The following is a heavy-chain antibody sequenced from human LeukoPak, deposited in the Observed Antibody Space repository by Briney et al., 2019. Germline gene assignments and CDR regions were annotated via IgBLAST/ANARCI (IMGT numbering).Heavy chain of an antibody. Sequence: SETLSLTCTVSGGSISSYYWSWNRQPPGKGLEWIGYIYYSGSTNYNPSLKSRVTISVDTSKNQFSLKLSSVTAADTAVYYCARGRSSMVRGYYYYYMDVWGKGTTVTISS. J-gene: IGHJ6*03. V-gene: IGHV4-59*01. CDR3: ARGRSSMVRGYYYYYMDV. D-gene: IGHD3-10*01. CDR2: IYYSGST. CDR1: GGSISSYY.